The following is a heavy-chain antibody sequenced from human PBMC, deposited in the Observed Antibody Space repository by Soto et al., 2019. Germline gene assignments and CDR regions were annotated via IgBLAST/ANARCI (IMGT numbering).Heavy chain of an antibody. Sequence: QVQLQESGPGLVKPSQTLSLTCTVSGGSISSGDYYWSWNRQPPGKALEWIGYIYYSGSTHYNPSAKTRVTITVDTSKSQYSLKLISVTAADTAVYYCARDRGARYFNYWGQGTLVTVSS. V-gene: IGHV4-30-4*01. D-gene: IGHD2-15*01. J-gene: IGHJ4*02. CDR3: ARDRGARYFNY. CDR1: GGSISSGDYY. CDR2: IYYSGST.